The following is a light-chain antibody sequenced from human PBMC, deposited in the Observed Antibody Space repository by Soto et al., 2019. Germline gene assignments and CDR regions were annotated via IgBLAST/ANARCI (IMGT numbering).Light chain of an antibody. Sequence: QSALTQPASVSGSPGQSITISCTGTSSDVGSYNLVSWYQQHPGKAPKLMIYEVSKRPSGVSNRFSGSKSGNTASLTISGLQAEDEAGYYCCSYAGSSTFRVFGGGTKVTVL. V-gene: IGLV2-23*02. CDR2: EVS. CDR3: CSYAGSSTFRV. J-gene: IGLJ3*02. CDR1: SSDVGSYNL.